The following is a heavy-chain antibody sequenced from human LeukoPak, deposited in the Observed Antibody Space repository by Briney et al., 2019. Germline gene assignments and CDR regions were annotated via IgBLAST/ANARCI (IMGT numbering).Heavy chain of an antibody. V-gene: IGHV3-23*01. J-gene: IGHJ4*02. CDR3: ARRNYYFDY. CDR1: GFTFSSYV. D-gene: IGHD1-7*01. Sequence: GGSLRLSCAASGFTFSSYVMSWVRQAPGKGLEWVSAIVGSGGSTYYAASVKGRFAISGDNSKNTLYLQMTSLRAEDTAVYYCARRNYYFDYWGQGTLVTVSS. CDR2: IVGSGGST.